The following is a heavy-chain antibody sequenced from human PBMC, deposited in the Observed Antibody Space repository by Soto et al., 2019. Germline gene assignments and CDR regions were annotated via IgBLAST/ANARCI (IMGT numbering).Heavy chain of an antibody. D-gene: IGHD3-3*01. CDR2: ISYDGSNK. J-gene: IGHJ4*02. V-gene: IGHV3-30-3*01. Sequence: PGGSLRLSCAASGFTFSSYAMHWVRQAPGKGLEWVAVISYDGSNKYYADSVKGRFTISRDNSENTLYLQMNSLRAEDTAVYYCARASITIFGVVITDLDYWGQGTLVTVSS. CDR3: ARASITIFGVVITDLDY. CDR1: GFTFSSYA.